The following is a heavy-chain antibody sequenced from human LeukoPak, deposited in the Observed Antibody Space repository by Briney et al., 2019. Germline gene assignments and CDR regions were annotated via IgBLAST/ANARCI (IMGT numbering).Heavy chain of an antibody. D-gene: IGHD6-25*01. J-gene: IGHJ4*02. Sequence: LSQTLSLTCTVSGGSISSGGYYWSWIRQPPGKGLEWIGYIYHSGSTYYNPSLKSRVTISVDRSKNQFSLKLSSVTAADTAVYYCARPSRGPYYFDYWGQGTLVTVSS. V-gene: IGHV4-30-2*01. CDR1: GGSISSGGYY. CDR2: IYHSGST. CDR3: ARPSRGPYYFDY.